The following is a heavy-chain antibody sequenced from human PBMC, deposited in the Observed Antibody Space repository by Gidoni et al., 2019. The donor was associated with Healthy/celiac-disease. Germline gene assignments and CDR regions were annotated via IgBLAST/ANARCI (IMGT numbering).Heavy chain of an antibody. D-gene: IGHD2-21*01. Sequence: EVQLVESGGGLVKPGGPLTLSCAASGFTFSSYTMNWVRQAPGKGLEWVSSISSSSSYIYYAGSVKGRFTISRDNAKNSLYLQMSSLGAEDTAVYYCARDCGGDCYDAFDIWGQGTMVTVSS. J-gene: IGHJ3*02. CDR3: ARDCGGDCYDAFDI. V-gene: IGHV3-21*01. CDR2: ISSSSSYI. CDR1: GFTFSSYT.